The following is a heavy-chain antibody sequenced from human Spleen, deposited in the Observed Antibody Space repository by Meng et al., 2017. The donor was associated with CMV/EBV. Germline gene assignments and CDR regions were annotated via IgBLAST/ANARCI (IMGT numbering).Heavy chain of an antibody. D-gene: IGHD2-21*01. CDR3: ARGGVFISD. CDR2: IKQDGSEK. V-gene: IGHV3-7*01. CDR1: GITFSRYW. Sequence: GESLKISCAASGITFSRYWMTWIRQAPGKGLEWVANIKQDGSEKYYVDSVKGRFTISRDNAKNSLNLQMNSLRAEDTAVYYCARGGVFISDWGQGTLVTVSS. J-gene: IGHJ4*02.